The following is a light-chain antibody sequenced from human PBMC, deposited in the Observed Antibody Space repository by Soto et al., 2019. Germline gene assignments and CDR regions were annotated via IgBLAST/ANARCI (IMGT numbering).Light chain of an antibody. Sequence: DIQMTQSPSTRCASVGDRVIITCRASQSISSWLAWYQQKPGKVPNLLIYDASNLERGVPSRFSGSGSGTEFTLTISSLQPDDFATYYCQQYQSYWTFGQGTRW. V-gene: IGKV1-5*01. CDR2: DAS. CDR1: QSISSW. CDR3: QQYQSYWT. J-gene: IGKJ1*01.